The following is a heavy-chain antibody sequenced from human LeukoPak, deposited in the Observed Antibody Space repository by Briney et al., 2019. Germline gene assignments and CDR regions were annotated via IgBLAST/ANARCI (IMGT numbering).Heavy chain of an antibody. CDR3: AKYVSAKGPPYALDV. Sequence: GGSLRLSCAASEFTFSSYAMQWVRQAPGKGLEWVSGIGVSGGSTWYADSVKGRFTISRDNSKNTLYLQMNSLRAEDTAVYYCAKYVSAKGPPYALDVWGQGTTVTVSS. D-gene: IGHD2/OR15-2a*01. CDR2: IGVSGGST. V-gene: IGHV3-23*01. CDR1: EFTFSSYA. J-gene: IGHJ6*02.